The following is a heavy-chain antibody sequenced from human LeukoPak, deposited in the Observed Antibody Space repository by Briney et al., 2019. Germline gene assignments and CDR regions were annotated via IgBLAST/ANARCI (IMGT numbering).Heavy chain of an antibody. J-gene: IGHJ6*02. CDR1: GFPFSGYA. CDR3: VRGYSFGPYGMDV. V-gene: IGHV3-64D*09. Sequence: GGSLRLSCSASGFPFSGYAMHWVPQAPGKGLEYVSAISDSGGSTYYADSVKGRFTISRDNSKNTLYLQMSSLRAEDTGVYFCVRGYSFGPYGMDVWGQGTTVTVSS. CDR2: ISDSGGST. D-gene: IGHD2-15*01.